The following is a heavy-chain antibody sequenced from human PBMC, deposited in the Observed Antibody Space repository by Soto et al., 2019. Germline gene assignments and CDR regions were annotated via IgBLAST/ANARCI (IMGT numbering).Heavy chain of an antibody. CDR2: ISYDGSNK. J-gene: IGHJ6*02. V-gene: IGHV3-30-3*01. Sequence: QVQLVESGGGVVQPGRSLRLSCAASGFTFSSYAMHWVRQAPGKGLEWVAVISYDGSNKYYADSVKGRFTISRDNSKNTLYLQMNSLRAEDTAVYYCARSITIFGVVISGPRDGYYGMDVWGQGTTVTVSS. CDR3: ARSITIFGVVISGPRDGYYGMDV. D-gene: IGHD3-3*01. CDR1: GFTFSSYA.